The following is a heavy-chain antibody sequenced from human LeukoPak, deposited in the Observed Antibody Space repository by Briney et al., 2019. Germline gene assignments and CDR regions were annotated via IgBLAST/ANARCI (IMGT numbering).Heavy chain of an antibody. CDR2: IYYNGNT. V-gene: IGHV4-59*01. J-gene: IGHJ3*02. CDR1: GASISSSY. CDR3: VRGNYDNRGYSNAFDI. Sequence: SETLSLTCTVSGASISSSYWSWIRQPAGKRLEWIGYIYYNGNTNSNPSLKSRVTISADTSKNQFSLNLSSVTAADTAVYYCVRGNYDNRGYSNAFDIWGQGAMVTVSS. D-gene: IGHD3-22*01.